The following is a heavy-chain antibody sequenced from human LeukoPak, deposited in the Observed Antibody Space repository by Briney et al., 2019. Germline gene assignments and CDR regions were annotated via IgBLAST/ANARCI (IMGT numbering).Heavy chain of an antibody. D-gene: IGHD3-22*01. Sequence: LSGGSLRLSCAASGSTFSSYGMHWVRQAPGKGLEWVAVIWYDGSSKYYADSVKGRFTISRDNSKNTLYLQMNSLRAEDTAVYYCARDQYYYDSSGYSYYFDYWGQGTLVTVSS. CDR3: ARDQYYYDSSGYSYYFDY. CDR2: IWYDGSSK. V-gene: IGHV3-33*08. CDR1: GSTFSSYG. J-gene: IGHJ4*02.